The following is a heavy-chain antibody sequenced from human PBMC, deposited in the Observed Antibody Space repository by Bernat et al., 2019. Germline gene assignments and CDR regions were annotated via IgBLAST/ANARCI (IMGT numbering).Heavy chain of an antibody. CDR3: ARQRGYCSSTSCYTGYFDY. D-gene: IGHD2-2*02. Sequence: QLQLQESGPGLVKPSETLSLTCTVSGGSISSSSYYWGWIRQPPGKGLEWFGSIYYSGSTYYNPSLKSRVTISVDTSKNQFSLKLSSVTAADTAVYYCARQRGYCSSTSCYTGYFDYWGQGTLVTVSS. CDR1: GGSISSSSYY. J-gene: IGHJ4*02. CDR2: IYYSGST. V-gene: IGHV4-39*01.